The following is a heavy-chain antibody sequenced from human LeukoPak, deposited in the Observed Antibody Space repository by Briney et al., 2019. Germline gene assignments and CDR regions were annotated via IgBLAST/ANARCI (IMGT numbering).Heavy chain of an antibody. CDR1: GVSISSSSYY. CDR2: IYYSGST. V-gene: IGHV4-39*01. Sequence: PSETLSLTCTVSGVSISSSSYYWGWIRQPPGKGLEWIGSIYYSGSTHYNPSLKSRVTISVDTSNNQFSLKLSSVTAADTAVYYCARWSGFLYNWFDPWGQGTLVTVSS. D-gene: IGHD3-3*01. CDR3: ARWSGFLYNWFDP. J-gene: IGHJ5*02.